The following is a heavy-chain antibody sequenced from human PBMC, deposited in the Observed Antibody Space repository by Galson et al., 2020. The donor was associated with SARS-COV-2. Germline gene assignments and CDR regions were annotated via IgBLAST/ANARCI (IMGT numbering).Heavy chain of an antibody. CDR3: ARGSCSSLSCLPGYNYYYYMDV. CDR2: TYYRSRWYN. D-gene: IGHD2-2*01. Sequence: SQTLSLTCAISGDSVSSNSAAWNWIRQSPSSGLEWLGRTYYRSRWYNDYAVSVKSRIIINPDTSENQFSLQLNSVTPEDTAVYYCARGSCSSLSCLPGYNYYYYMDVWGKGTTVTVSS. CDR1: GDSVSSNSAA. J-gene: IGHJ6*03. V-gene: IGHV6-1*01.